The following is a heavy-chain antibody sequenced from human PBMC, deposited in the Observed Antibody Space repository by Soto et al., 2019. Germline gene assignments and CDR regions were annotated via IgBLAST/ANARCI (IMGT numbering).Heavy chain of an antibody. D-gene: IGHD3-3*01. CDR2: IYYSGST. CDR1: GGSISSYY. CDR3: ARKKKVSDFWSGYSDYFDY. V-gene: IGHV4-59*01. Sequence: SETLSLTCTVSGGSISSYYWSWIRQPPGKGLEWIGYIYYSGSTNYNPSLKSRVTISVDTSKNQFSLKLSSVTAADTAVYYCARKKKVSDFWSGYSDYFDYWGQGTLVTVSS. J-gene: IGHJ4*02.